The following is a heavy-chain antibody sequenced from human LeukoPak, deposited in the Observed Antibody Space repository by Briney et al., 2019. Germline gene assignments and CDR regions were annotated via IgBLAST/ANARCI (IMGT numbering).Heavy chain of an antibody. J-gene: IGHJ3*01. V-gene: IGHV4-39*01. D-gene: IGHD6-6*01. CDR3: AREYSSSSGRRAFDF. CDR2: IYYSGST. CDR1: GGSISSSTYY. Sequence: PSETLSLTCTVSGGSISSSTYYWGWIRQPPGKGLEWIGSIYYSGSTYYNPFLKSRVTISVDTSKNQFSLRLSSVTAADTAVYYCAREYSSSSGRRAFDFWGQGTMVTVSS.